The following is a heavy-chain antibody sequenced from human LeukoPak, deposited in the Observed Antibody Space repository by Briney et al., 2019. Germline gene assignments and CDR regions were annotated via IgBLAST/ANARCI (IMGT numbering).Heavy chain of an antibody. CDR2: IYYSDSGKM. CDR3: ARRPPALGAFDI. Sequence: SETLSLTCTVSGGSISRSFYYWGWIRQSPGKGLEWIGSIYYSDSGKMYYNPSLKSRVTMSADTSKNQFSLRASSVTAADTAVYYCARRPPALGAFDIWGQGTMVSVSS. CDR1: GGSISRSFYY. V-gene: IGHV4-39*01. J-gene: IGHJ3*02.